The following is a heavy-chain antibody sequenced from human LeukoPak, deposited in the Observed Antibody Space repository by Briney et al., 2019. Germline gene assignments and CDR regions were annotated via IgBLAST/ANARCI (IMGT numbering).Heavy chain of an antibody. CDR3: AKGRVSITSSSDY. Sequence: GGSLSLSCAASGFTFSSYAMSWVRQAPGKGLEWVSTISGSGGSTYYADSVKGRLIISRDNSKNTLYLQMNSLRAEDTAVYYCAKGRVSITSSSDYWGQGTLVTVSS. D-gene: IGHD2-2*01. CDR1: GFTFSSYA. V-gene: IGHV3-23*01. J-gene: IGHJ4*02. CDR2: ISGSGGST.